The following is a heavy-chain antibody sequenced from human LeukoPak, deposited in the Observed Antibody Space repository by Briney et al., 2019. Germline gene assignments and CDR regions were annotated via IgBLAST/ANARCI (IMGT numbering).Heavy chain of an antibody. V-gene: IGHV1-2*02. D-gene: IGHD6-6*01. J-gene: IGHJ4*02. CDR3: ARMVKGPSSSSDY. CDR2: INPNSGGT. Sequence: ASVKVSCKASGYTFTGYYMHWVRQAPGQGLEWMGWINPNSGGTTYAQKFQGRVTMTRDTSISTAYMELSRLRSDDTAVYYCARMVKGPSSSSDYWGQGTLVTVSS. CDR1: GYTFTGYY.